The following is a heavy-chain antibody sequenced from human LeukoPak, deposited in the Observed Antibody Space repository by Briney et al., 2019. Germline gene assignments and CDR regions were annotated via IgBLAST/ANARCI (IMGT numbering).Heavy chain of an antibody. V-gene: IGHV1-46*01. Sequence: ASVKVSCKASGYTFTGYYIHWVRQAPGQGFEWMGIINPGSGSTSYAQRFQGRLTMTRDTSTSTVYMELSSLRSNDTAVYYCASESALGAHFDYWGEGTLVTVSS. CDR1: GYTFTGYY. D-gene: IGHD1-26*01. J-gene: IGHJ4*02. CDR2: INPGSGST. CDR3: ASESALGAHFDY.